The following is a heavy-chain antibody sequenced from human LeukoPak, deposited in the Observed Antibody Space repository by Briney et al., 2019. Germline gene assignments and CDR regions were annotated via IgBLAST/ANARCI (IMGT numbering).Heavy chain of an antibody. CDR2: IYPGDSDP. CDR1: GYSFTSYW. D-gene: IGHD3-22*01. J-gene: IGHJ4*02. V-gene: IGHV5-51*01. CDR3: ARQKAYYDSSGYFDY. Sequence: GESLKISCKGSGYSFTSYWIAWVRQMPGKGLEWMGIIYPGDSDPRYSPSFQGQVTISADKSISTAYLQWSSLKASDTAIYYCARQKAYYDSSGYFDYWGQGTLVTVSS.